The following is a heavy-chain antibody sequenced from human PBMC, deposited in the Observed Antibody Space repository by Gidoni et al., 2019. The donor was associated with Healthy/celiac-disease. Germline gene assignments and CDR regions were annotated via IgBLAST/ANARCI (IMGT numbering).Heavy chain of an antibody. J-gene: IGHJ6*03. Sequence: QVQLQESGPGLVKPSETLSLTCTVSGGSISSYYWSWIRQPPGKGLEWSGYIAYSGSTNYNPSLKSRVTISVDTSKNQFSLKLSSVTAADTAVYYCAREGYQSSGAYYYYYYMDVWGKGTTVTVSS. D-gene: IGHD6-13*01. CDR2: IAYSGST. CDR1: GGSISSYY. V-gene: IGHV4-59*01. CDR3: AREGYQSSGAYYYYYYMDV.